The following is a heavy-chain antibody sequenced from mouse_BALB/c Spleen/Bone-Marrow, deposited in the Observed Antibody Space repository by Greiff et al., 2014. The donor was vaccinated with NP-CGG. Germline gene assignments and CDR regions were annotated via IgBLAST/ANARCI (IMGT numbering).Heavy chain of an antibody. D-gene: IGHD1-1*01. J-gene: IGHJ2*01. CDR2: IDPANGNT. Sequence: EVQGVESGAELVKPGASVKLSCTASGFNIKDTYMHWVKQRPEQGLEWIGRIDPANGNTKYDPKSQGKATITADTSSNTAYLQLSSLTSEDTAVYYCARYSYGSRGYYFDYWGQGTTLTVSS. CDR3: ARYSYGSRGYYFDY. CDR1: GFNIKDTY. V-gene: IGHV14-3*02.